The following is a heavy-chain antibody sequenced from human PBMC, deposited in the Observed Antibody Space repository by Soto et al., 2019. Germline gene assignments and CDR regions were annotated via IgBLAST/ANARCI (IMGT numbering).Heavy chain of an antibody. D-gene: IGHD3-10*01. Sequence: SETLSLTCTVSGGSISSYYWSWIRQPPGKGLEWIGYIYYSGSTNYNPSLKSRVTISVDTSKNQFSLKLNSMTAADTAVYYCAIHNYGSGSTYYDYSGRRTLVPVSS. CDR1: GGSISSYY. J-gene: IGHJ4*02. V-gene: IGHV4-59*08. CDR2: IYYSGST. CDR3: AIHNYGSGSTYYDY.